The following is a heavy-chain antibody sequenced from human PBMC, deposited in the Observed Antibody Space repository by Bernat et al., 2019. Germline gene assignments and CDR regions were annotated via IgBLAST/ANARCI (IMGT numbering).Heavy chain of an antibody. J-gene: IGHJ4*02. CDR3: AHRLSLMSYDNDGRFDY. Sequence: QITLKESGPTVVKPTQTLTLTCTFSGFSLSTRGVGVGWIRQPPGKALEWLALIYWDDDKRYSPSLKSRLTITKYTSTNKVVLTVTNVDPEDTATYYCAHRLSLMSYDNDGRFDYWGQGTLVAVSS. D-gene: IGHD1-1*01. CDR1: GFSLSTRGVG. CDR2: IYWDDDK. V-gene: IGHV2-5*02.